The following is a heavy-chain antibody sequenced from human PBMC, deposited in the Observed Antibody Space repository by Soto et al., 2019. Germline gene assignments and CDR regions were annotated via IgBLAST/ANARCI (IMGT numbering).Heavy chain of an antibody. CDR1: GFTFDDYA. J-gene: IGHJ6*02. CDR2: ISWDGGST. V-gene: IGHV3-43D*04. D-gene: IGHD1-26*01. CDR3: AKDKIVGATYYYYGMDV. Sequence: GGSLRLSCAASGFTFDDYAMHWVRQAPGKGLEWVSLISWDGGSTYYADSVKGRFTISRDNSKNSLYLQMNSLRAEDTALYYCAKDKIVGATYYYYGMDVWGQGTTVTVS.